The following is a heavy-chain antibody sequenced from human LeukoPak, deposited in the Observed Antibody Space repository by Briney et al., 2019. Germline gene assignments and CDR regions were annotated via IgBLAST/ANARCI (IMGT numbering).Heavy chain of an antibody. CDR2: IRSDGSNK. CDR1: GFTFTTYG. V-gene: IGHV3-30*02. D-gene: IGHD3-10*01. Sequence: PGGSLRLSCVASGFTFTTYGMHWVRQAPGKGLEWVAFIRSDGSNKYYADSVKGRFTISRDNSKKTLYLQMNSLRTEDTSVYYCARARRSGGITMIRGVRDRGWFDSWGQGTLVTVSS. J-gene: IGHJ5*01. CDR3: ARARRSGGITMIRGVRDRGWFDS.